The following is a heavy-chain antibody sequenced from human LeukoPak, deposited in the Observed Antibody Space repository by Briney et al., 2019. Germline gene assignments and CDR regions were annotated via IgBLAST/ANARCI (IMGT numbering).Heavy chain of an antibody. CDR2: IYTSGST. CDR3: ASLTDDYGVQNFDY. D-gene: IGHD4-17*01. Sequence: PSETLSLTCTVSGGSISSYYWSWIRQPAGKELEWIGRIYTSGSTNYNPSLKSRVTMSVDTSKNQFSLKLSSVTAADTAVYYCASLTDDYGVQNFDYWGQGTLVTVSS. CDR1: GGSISSYY. V-gene: IGHV4-4*07. J-gene: IGHJ4*02.